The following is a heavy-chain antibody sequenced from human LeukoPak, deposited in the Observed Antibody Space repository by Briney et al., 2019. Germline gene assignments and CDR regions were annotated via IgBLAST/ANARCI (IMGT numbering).Heavy chain of an antibody. CDR3: ARAAAAAGTRWFDP. Sequence: ASVKVSCKASGYTFTSYGISWVRQAPGQGLEWMGWISAYNGNINYAQKLQGRVTMTTDTSTSTAYMELRSLRSDDTAVYYCARAAAAAGTRWFDPWGQGTLVTVSS. V-gene: IGHV1-18*01. CDR2: ISAYNGNI. D-gene: IGHD6-13*01. J-gene: IGHJ5*02. CDR1: GYTFTSYG.